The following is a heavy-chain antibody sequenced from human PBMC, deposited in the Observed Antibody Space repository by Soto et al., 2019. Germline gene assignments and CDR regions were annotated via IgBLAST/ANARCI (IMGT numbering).Heavy chain of an antibody. CDR2: ISYDGSNK. V-gene: IGHV3-30*18. CDR3: AKDGKNVRAQGLNY. D-gene: IGHD4-17*01. Sequence: GGSLRLSCAASGFTFSSYGMHWVRQAPGKGLEWVAVISYDGSNKYYADSVKGRFTISRDNSKNTLYLQMNSLRAEDTAVYYCAKDGKNVRAQGLNYWGQGT. CDR1: GFTFSSYG. J-gene: IGHJ4*02.